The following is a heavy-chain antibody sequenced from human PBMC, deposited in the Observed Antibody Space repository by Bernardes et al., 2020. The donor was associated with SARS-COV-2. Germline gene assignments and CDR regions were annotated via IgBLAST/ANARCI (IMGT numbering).Heavy chain of an antibody. D-gene: IGHD2-2*01. Sequence: SETLSLTRIVSGDSISNHYWTWIRQSAGKGLEWIGRIHFSGSANYNPSLRSRVTMSVDTSKNQFSLELSSVTAADTALYYCARVHWPAVKGAFDIWGQGTVVTVSS. CDR3: ARVHWPAVKGAFDI. CDR1: GDSISNHY. CDR2: IHFSGSA. V-gene: IGHV4-4*07. J-gene: IGHJ3*02.